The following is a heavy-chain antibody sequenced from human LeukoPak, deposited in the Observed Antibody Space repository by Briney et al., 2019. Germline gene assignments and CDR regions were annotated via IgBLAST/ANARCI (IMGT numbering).Heavy chain of an antibody. Sequence: GGSLRLSCAASGFTFSSYWMSWVRQAPGKGLEWVANIKQDGSEKYYVDSVKGRFTISRDNAKNSLYLQMNSLRAEDTAVHYCARDSSLLAVAGPPPQHWGQGTLVTVSS. CDR3: ARDSSLLAVAGPPPQH. D-gene: IGHD6-19*01. V-gene: IGHV3-7*01. CDR2: IKQDGSEK. J-gene: IGHJ1*01. CDR1: GFTFSSYW.